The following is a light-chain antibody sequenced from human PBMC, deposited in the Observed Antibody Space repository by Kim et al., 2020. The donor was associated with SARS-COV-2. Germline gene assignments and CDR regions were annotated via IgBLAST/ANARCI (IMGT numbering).Light chain of an antibody. J-gene: IGKJ1*01. CDR2: AAS. CDR1: QAIGNY. V-gene: IGKV1-27*01. CDR3: QKYNSAPWT. Sequence: DTQMTQSPPSLSASVGDRVTITCRATQAIGNYLAWYQQKPGKAPKLLIYAASTLQSGIPSRFIGSGSGTDFTVTISGLQPEDVAIYYCQKYNSAPWTFGQGTKVDIK.